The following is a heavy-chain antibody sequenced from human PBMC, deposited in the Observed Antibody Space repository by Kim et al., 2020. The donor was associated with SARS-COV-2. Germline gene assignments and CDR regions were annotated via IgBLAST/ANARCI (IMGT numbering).Heavy chain of an antibody. Sequence: ASVKVSCKASGYTFTSYAMNWVRQAPGQGLEWLGWINTNTGNPTYAQGFTGRFVFSLDTSVSTAYLQISSLKAEDTAVYYCARDRGWNDRGYYYGMDVWGQETTVTVSS. CDR3: ARDRGWNDRGYYYGMDV. D-gene: IGHD1-1*01. CDR2: INTNTGNP. CDR1: GYTFTSYA. J-gene: IGHJ6*02. V-gene: IGHV7-4-1*02.